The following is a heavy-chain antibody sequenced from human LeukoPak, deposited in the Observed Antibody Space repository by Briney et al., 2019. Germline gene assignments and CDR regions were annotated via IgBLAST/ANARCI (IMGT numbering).Heavy chain of an antibody. CDR2: IKQDGSEK. J-gene: IGHJ4*02. Sequence: GGSLRLSCAASGFTFSSYWMSWVRQAPGKGLEWEANIKQDGSEKHYVDSVKGRFTISRDNAKNSLYLQMNSLRAEDTAVYYCARDQYDILTGYHDYWGQGTLVTVSS. D-gene: IGHD3-9*01. V-gene: IGHV3-7*01. CDR1: GFTFSSYW. CDR3: ARDQYDILTGYHDY.